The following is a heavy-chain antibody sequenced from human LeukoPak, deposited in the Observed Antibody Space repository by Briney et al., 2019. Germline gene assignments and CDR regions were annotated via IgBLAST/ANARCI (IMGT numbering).Heavy chain of an antibody. V-gene: IGHV3-21*01. Sequence: GGSLRLSCAASGFTFNSYSMKWVRQAPGKGLEWVSSICSSSSYIYYADSVKGRFTISRDNAKDTLYLQINSLRVEDTAVYYCARDGNDCSSISCYADYWGQGTLVTVAS. CDR1: GFTFNSYS. J-gene: IGHJ4*02. CDR3: ARDGNDCSSISCYADY. D-gene: IGHD2-2*01. CDR2: ICSSSSYI.